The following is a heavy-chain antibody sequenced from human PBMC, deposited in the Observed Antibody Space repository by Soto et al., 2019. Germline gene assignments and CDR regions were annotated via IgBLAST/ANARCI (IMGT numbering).Heavy chain of an antibody. CDR3: ASDTANATHYSYYGMDV. CDR2: MNPGSGDT. D-gene: IGHD5-18*01. J-gene: IGHJ6*02. V-gene: IGHV1-8*01. CDR1: GYSFTNND. Sequence: ASVKVSCKASGYSFTNNDVSWVRQATGQGLEWMGWMNPGSGDTGYAQKFQGRVTMTRDTSMSTAYMELSSLRSEDTAVYYCASDTANATHYSYYGMDVWGQGTTVTVSS.